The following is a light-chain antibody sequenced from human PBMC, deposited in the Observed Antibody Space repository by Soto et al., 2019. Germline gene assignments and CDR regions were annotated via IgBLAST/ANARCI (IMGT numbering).Light chain of an antibody. CDR2: GAS. CDR1: QSVSSSY. J-gene: IGKJ4*01. V-gene: IGKV3-20*01. CDR3: QQYGSSPGALT. Sequence: EIVLTQSPGTLSLSPGERATLSCRASQSVSSSYLAWYQQKPGQAPRLLIYGASSRATGIPDRFSGSGSGTDFTLTISRLEPEDFAVYSCQQYGSSPGALTFGGGTKVEIK.